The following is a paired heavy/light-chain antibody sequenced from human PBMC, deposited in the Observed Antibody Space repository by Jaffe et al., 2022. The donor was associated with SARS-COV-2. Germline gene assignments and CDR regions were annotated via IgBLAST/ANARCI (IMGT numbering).Light chain of an antibody. CDR2: GAS. J-gene: IGKJ2*01. Sequence: EIVLTQSPGTLSLSPGERATLSCRASQSVASSYLAWYQQKPGQAPRLLIYGASSRATGIPDRFSGSGSGTDFTLTISRLETEDVAEYYCQQYGSSLSIVTFGQGTKLEIK. CDR1: QSVASSY. V-gene: IGKV3-20*01. CDR3: QQYGSSLSIVT.
Heavy chain of an antibody. CDR3: ARSNSYYVGRFDP. J-gene: IGHJ5*02. V-gene: IGHV4-59*12. CDR2: IYYSGST. Sequence: QVQLQESGPGLVKPSETLSLTCSVSGGSISSYYWSWIRQPPGKGLEWIGYIYYSGSTKYNPSLKSRVTMSLEKSKNQFSLRLSSVTAADTALYYCARSNSYYVGRFDPWGQGTLVTVSS. CDR1: GGSISSYY. D-gene: IGHD3-22*01.